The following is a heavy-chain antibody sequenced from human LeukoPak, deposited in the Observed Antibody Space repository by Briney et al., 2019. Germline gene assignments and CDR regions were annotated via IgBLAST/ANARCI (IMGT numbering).Heavy chain of an antibody. J-gene: IGHJ4*02. V-gene: IGHV1-24*01. CDR2: FDPEDGET. D-gene: IGHD5-24*01. CDR3: AISPPVEMATIG. CDR1: GYTLTELS. Sequence: ASVKVSCKVSGYTLTELSMHWVRQAPGKGLEWMGGFDPEDGETIYAQKFQGRVTMTRNTSISTAYMELSSLRSEDTAVYYCAISPPVEMATIGWGQGTLVTVSS.